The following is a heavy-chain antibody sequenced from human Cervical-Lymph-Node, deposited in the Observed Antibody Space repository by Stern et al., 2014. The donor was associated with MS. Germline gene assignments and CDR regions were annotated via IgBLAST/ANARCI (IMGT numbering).Heavy chain of an antibody. CDR3: ARVTGRGTRQNWFDS. CDR2: IYSDGST. J-gene: IGHJ5*01. Sequence: QLQLQESGPGLVKPSATVSLTCTVSGGSMSSKYWNWIRQPPGKGLEWIGYIYSDGSTNYNPSLKSRVIISLDTSTNQFSLSLTSVTAADTAVYYCARVTGRGTRQNWFDSWGQGTLVTVSS. D-gene: IGHD1-26*01. V-gene: IGHV4-59*07. CDR1: GGSMSSKY.